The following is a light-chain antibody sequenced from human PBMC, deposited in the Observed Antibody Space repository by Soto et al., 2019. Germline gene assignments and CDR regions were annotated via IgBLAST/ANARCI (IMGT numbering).Light chain of an antibody. J-gene: IGKJ1*01. V-gene: IGKV1-5*01. CDR2: DAS. CDR3: QQYYTYAT. Sequence: DIQMTQSPATLSASIGDRVTITCRASPGASRWLAWYQQKPGRAPKPLIFDASTLRTGVPSRFSGSGSGSEFNFTITGLQPDDFATYFCQQYYTYATFGHGTKVDIK. CDR1: PGASRW.